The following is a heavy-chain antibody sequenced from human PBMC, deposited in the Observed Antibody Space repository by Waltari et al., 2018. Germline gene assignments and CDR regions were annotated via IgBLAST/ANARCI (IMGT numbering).Heavy chain of an antibody. CDR2: CNPNSGGT. Sequence: QVQLVQSGAEVKKPGASVKVSCKASGYTFTGYYMHWVRQAPGQGLEWMGWCNPNSGGTNYAQKFQGRVTMTRDTSISTAYMELSRLRSDDTAVYYCARGGYCSGGSCYSRAFDIWGQGTMVTVSS. J-gene: IGHJ3*02. V-gene: IGHV1-2*02. CDR1: GYTFTGYY. D-gene: IGHD2-15*01. CDR3: ARGGYCSGGSCYSRAFDI.